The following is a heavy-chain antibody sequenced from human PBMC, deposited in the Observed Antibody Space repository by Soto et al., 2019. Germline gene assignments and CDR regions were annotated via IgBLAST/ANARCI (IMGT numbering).Heavy chain of an antibody. CDR1: GFTVTSNY. D-gene: IGHD6-19*01. CDR3: AARVRSSGWYADYDY. CDR2: IYSGGSRI. J-gene: IGHJ4*02. V-gene: IGHV3-53*01. Sequence: PGGSLRLSCAASGFTVTSNYMSWVRQAPGKGLEWVSVIYSGGSRIYYADSVKGRFTVSRDNSKNTAYLHMNSLRAEDTAVYYCAARVRSSGWYADYDYWGQGALVTVSS.